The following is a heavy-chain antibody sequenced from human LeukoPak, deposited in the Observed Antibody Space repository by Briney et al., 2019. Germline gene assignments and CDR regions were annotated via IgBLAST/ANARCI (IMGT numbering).Heavy chain of an antibody. CDR2: INHSGST. D-gene: IGHD3-3*01. CDR1: GDSISSRSYY. Sequence: SETLSLTCTVSGDSISSRSYYWSWIRQPPGKGLEWIGEINHSGSTNYNPSLKSRVTISVDTSKNQFSLKLSSVTAADTAVYYCARGLGDFWSDNWFDPWGQGTLVTVSS. J-gene: IGHJ5*02. V-gene: IGHV4-39*07. CDR3: ARGLGDFWSDNWFDP.